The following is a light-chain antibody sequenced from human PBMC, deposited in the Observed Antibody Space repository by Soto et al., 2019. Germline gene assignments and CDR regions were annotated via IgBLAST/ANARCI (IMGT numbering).Light chain of an antibody. Sequence: EIVLTQSPATLSLSPGDRATLSCRASQSVNNYLAWYQQKPGQAPRLLIYDVSNRATGIPARFSGSGSGTDFTLTISSLEPEDFAVYYCQQRSDWPLTFGGGTKVEIK. CDR1: QSVNNY. CDR3: QQRSDWPLT. J-gene: IGKJ4*01. V-gene: IGKV3-11*01. CDR2: DVS.